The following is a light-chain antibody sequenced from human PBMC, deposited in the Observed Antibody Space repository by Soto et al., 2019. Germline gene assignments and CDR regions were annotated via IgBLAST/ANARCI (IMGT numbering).Light chain of an antibody. CDR3: QQRSNWSRT. J-gene: IGKJ1*01. CDR2: DAS. CDR1: QSISSF. V-gene: IGKV3-11*01. Sequence: EIVLTQSPATLSLSPGERATLSCRASQSISSFLAWYQQKPGQAPRLLIYDASNRATGIPARFSGSGSGTDFTLPVSSLEPDDFAVYYCQQRSNWSRTFGQGTKVEIK.